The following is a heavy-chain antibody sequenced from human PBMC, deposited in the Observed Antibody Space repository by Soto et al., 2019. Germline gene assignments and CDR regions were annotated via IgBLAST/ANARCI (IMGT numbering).Heavy chain of an antibody. CDR2: ISSSSSYI. J-gene: IGHJ4*02. CDR3: ARAAGYYDSSGYYLDLYY. V-gene: IGHV3-21*01. CDR1: GFTFSSYS. D-gene: IGHD3-22*01. Sequence: PGGSLRLSCAASGFTFSSYSMNWVRQAPGKGLEWVSSISSSSSYIYYADSVKGRFTISRDNAKNSLYLQMNSLSAEDTAVYYCARAAGYYDSSGYYLDLYYWGQGTLVTVSS.